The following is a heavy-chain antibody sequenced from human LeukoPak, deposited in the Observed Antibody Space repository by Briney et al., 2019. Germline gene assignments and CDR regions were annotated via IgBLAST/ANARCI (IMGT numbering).Heavy chain of an antibody. CDR1: GGSISSYY. D-gene: IGHD1-1*01. J-gene: IGHJ6*03. CDR3: ARGRRDLERGYYYYYMDV. Sequence: SETLSLTCTVSGGSISSYYWSWIRQPAGKGLEWIGRIYTSGSTNYNPSLKSRVTMSVDTSKNQFSLKLSSVTAADTAVYYCARGRRDLERGYYYYYMDVWGKGTTVTVSS. CDR2: IYTSGST. V-gene: IGHV4-4*07.